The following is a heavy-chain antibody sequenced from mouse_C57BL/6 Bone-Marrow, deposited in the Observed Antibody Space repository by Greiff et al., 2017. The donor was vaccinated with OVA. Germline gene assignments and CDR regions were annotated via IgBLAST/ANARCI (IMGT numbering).Heavy chain of an antibody. V-gene: IGHV14-4*01. J-gene: IGHJ2*01. CDR2: IDPENGDT. Sequence: VQLQQSGAELVRPGASVKLSCTASGFNIKDDYMHWVKQRPEQGLEWIGWIDPENGDTEYASKFQGKATITADTSSNTAYLQLSSLTSEDTAVYYCTSYGNFDYWVQGTTLTVSS. D-gene: IGHD2-1*01. CDR3: TSYGNFDY. CDR1: GFNIKDDY.